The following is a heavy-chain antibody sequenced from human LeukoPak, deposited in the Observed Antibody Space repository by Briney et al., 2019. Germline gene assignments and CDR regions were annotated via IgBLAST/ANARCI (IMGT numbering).Heavy chain of an antibody. CDR3: AKERCSSTSCYTGGFDP. V-gene: IGHV3-33*06. CDR1: GFTFSSYG. CDR2: IWYDGSNK. J-gene: IGHJ5*02. D-gene: IGHD2-2*02. Sequence: GGSLRLSCAASGFTFSSYGMHWVRQAPGKGLEWVAVIWYDGSNKYYADSVKGRFTISRDNSKNTPYLQMNSLRAEDTAVYYCAKERCSSTSCYTGGFDPWGQGTLVTVS.